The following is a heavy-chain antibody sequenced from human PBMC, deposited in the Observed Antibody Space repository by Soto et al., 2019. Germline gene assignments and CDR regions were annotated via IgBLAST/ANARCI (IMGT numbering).Heavy chain of an antibody. V-gene: IGHV4-59*08. CDR1: GGSISSYY. CDR2: IYYSGST. CDR3: ARSIAVAGWPYYYYYMDV. Sequence: SETLSLTCTVSGGSISSYYWSWIRQPPGKGLEWIGYIYYSGSTNYNPSLKSRVTISVDTSKNQFSLKLSSVTAADTAVYYCARSIAVAGWPYYYYYMDVWGKGTTVTVSS. J-gene: IGHJ6*03. D-gene: IGHD6-19*01.